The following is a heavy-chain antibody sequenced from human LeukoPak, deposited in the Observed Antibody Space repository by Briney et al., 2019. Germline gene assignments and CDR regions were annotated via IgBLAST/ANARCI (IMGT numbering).Heavy chain of an antibody. CDR3: ARALYITMHHYDMDV. Sequence: ASLKVSCKASRYTFTSYGISWVRQATGQGLEWIGWMNSNSGDTQYVQKFQGRVTITRNTSISTAYRERSSLRSEDTAVYYCARALYITMHHYDMDVWGKGTTVTVSS. V-gene: IGHV1-8*03. CDR1: RYTFTSYG. CDR2: MNSNSGDT. D-gene: IGHD3-10*01. J-gene: IGHJ6*03.